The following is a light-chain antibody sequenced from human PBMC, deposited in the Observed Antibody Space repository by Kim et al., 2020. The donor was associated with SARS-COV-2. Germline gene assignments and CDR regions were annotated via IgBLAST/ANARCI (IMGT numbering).Light chain of an antibody. CDR1: SSNIGSNI. Sequence: ELTQPPSASGTPGQRVTISCSGSSSNIGSNIVNWYQQFPGTAPELLIYSNNQRPSGVSDRFSASKSATSASLAISGLQSEDEADYYCAAWDDSLNGVIFGGGTQLTVL. J-gene: IGLJ2*01. V-gene: IGLV1-44*01. CDR3: AAWDDSLNGVI. CDR2: SNN.